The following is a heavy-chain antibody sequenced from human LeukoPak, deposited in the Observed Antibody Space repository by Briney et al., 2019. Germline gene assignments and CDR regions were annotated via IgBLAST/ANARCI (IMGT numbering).Heavy chain of an antibody. CDR1: GFTFSSYS. V-gene: IGHV3-21*01. Sequence: GGSLRLSCAASGFTFSSYSMNWVRQAPGKGLEWVSSITSSNNYIYYGDSVKGRFTISRDNSKNSLYLLMNSLRAEDTAIYYCARMVRGVDFDSWGQGTLVTVSS. CDR2: ITSSNNYI. D-gene: IGHD3-10*01. J-gene: IGHJ4*02. CDR3: ARMVRGVDFDS.